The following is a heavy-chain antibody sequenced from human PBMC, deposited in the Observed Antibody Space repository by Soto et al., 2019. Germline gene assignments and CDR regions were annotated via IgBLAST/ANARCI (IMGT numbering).Heavy chain of an antibody. CDR2: ISHSGSR. V-gene: IGHV4-34*02. CDR1: GGSFSGYF. Sequence: QVQLQQWGAGLLKASETLSLTCVVSGGSFSGYFWTWIRQSPGRGREGIGEISHSGSRNYNTPFQSRVITAVDSSKTHVSLKLSSVTAEASATYFCARGLAYDRPITVAEPFDSWGQGTLVTVSS. D-gene: IGHD6-19*01. J-gene: IGHJ4*02. CDR3: ARGLAYDRPITVAEPFDS.